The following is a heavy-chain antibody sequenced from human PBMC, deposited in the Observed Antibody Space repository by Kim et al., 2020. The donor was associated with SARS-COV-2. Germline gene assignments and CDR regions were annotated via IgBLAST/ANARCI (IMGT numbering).Heavy chain of an antibody. V-gene: IGHV4-59*08. D-gene: IGHD3-3*01. J-gene: IGHJ5*02. Sequence: HKSRVTISVDTSKNQFPLKLSSVTAADTAVYYCARLRFLEWLDPGPKFDPWGQGTLVTVSS. CDR3: ARLRFLEWLDPGPKFDP.